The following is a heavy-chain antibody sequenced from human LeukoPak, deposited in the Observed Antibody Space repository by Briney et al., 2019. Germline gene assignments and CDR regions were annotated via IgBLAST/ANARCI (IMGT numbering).Heavy chain of an antibody. V-gene: IGHV3-7*01. CDR2: IKQDGSEK. CDR3: ARDGRWLGN. D-gene: IGHD6-19*01. J-gene: IGHJ4*02. Sequence: GGSLRLSCVASGFTFSTYWMSWVRQAPGKGLEWVANIKQDGSEKYYVDSVKGRFTISRDNAKNSLYLQMNSLRAEDTALYYCARDGRWLGNWDPGTLVTVSS. CDR1: GFTFSTYW.